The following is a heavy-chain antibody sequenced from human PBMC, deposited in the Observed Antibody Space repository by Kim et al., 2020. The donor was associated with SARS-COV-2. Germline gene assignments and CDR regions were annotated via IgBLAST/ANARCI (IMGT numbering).Heavy chain of an antibody. Sequence: GGSLRLSCAASGYTFSSYAMTWVRQAPGKGLEWVAAVSAAGLRTYYADSLKGRFTISRDNSKNTANLQMNSLRPEDSAVYYCAKGQSGTRQERYSDSWG. CDR1: GYTFSSYA. D-gene: IGHD1-26*01. J-gene: IGHJ4*01. CDR2: VSAAGLRT. V-gene: IGHV3-23*01. CDR3: AKGQSGTRQERYSDS.